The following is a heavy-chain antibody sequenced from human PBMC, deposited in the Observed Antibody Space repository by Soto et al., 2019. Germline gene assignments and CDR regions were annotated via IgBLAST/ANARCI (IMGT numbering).Heavy chain of an antibody. CDR1: GGSISSSSHY. V-gene: IGHV4-39*01. CDR3: AHFDSTGWSRRGWFDP. J-gene: IGHJ5*02. D-gene: IGHD6-19*01. Sequence: SETLSLTCTVSGGSISSSSHYWGWIRQPPGKGLEWIGNIYYSGNTYYNPSLKGRVTLSVDTSNNQFSLKLTSVTAADTAVYYCAHFDSTGWSRRGWFDPWGQGTLVTVSS. CDR2: IYYSGNT.